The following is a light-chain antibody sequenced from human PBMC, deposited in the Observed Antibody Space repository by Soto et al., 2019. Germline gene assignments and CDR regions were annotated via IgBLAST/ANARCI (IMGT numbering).Light chain of an antibody. CDR2: EVS. V-gene: IGLV2-8*01. CDR3: SSYAGSNNPVV. J-gene: IGLJ2*01. Sequence: QSALTQPPSASGSPGQSVTISCTGTRSDVGGYNYVSWYQQHPGKAPKFMIFEVSRRPSGVPDRFSGSKSGNTASLTVSGLQADDEADYYCSSYAGSNNPVVFGGGTQLTVL. CDR1: RSDVGGYNY.